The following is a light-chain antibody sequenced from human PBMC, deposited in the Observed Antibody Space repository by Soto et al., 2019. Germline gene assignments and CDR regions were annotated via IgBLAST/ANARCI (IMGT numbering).Light chain of an antibody. Sequence: EKVVTKSPATGSGSIGERATRAWRASQSVDSNLAWYQQKPGQAPRLLIYEASTRATGVPARFSGSGSGTEFTLTISSLQSEDFAVYYCQQHKVWPATFGQGTKVDIK. V-gene: IGKV3-15*01. CDR2: EAS. CDR3: QQHKVWPAT. J-gene: IGKJ1*01. CDR1: QSVDSN.